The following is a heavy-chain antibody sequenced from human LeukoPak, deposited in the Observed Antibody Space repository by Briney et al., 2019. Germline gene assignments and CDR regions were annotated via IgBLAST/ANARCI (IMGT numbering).Heavy chain of an antibody. CDR1: GGSISSYY. CDR3: ARDPGGVAAAGQYFDY. Sequence: SETLSLTCTVSGGSISSYYWSWIRQPAGKGLEWIGRIYTSGSTNYNPSLKSRVTMSVDTSKNQFSLKLTSVTAADTAVYYCARDPGGVAAAGQYFDYWGQGTLVTVSS. V-gene: IGHV4-4*07. D-gene: IGHD6-13*01. CDR2: IYTSGST. J-gene: IGHJ4*02.